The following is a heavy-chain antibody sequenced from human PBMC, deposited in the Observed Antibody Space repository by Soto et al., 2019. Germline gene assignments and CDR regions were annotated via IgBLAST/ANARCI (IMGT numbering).Heavy chain of an antibody. CDR2: IYWDDTK. Sequence: QITLKESGPTLVKPTQTLTLTCTFSGFSLSTSGVGVGWIRQPPGKALEWLAVIYWDDTKHYSPSLKSRLTPASXTSKNQVVLTMTNMDPVDTATYYCAHKGYGDYPIDYWGQGTLVTVSS. J-gene: IGHJ4*02. V-gene: IGHV2-5*02. CDR1: GFSLSTSGVG. D-gene: IGHD4-17*01. CDR3: AHKGYGDYPIDY.